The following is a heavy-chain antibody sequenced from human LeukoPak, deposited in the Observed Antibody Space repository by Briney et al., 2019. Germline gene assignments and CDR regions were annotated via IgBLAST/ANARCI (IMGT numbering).Heavy chain of an antibody. V-gene: IGHV4-61*01. D-gene: IGHD1-26*01. CDR3: ARATGSYFPFDY. J-gene: IGHJ4*02. Sequence: SETLSLTCTVSGGSISSSSYYWSWLRQPPGKGLEWIGYIYYSGSTNYNPSLKSRVTVSVDTSKNQFSLKLSSVIAADTAVYYCARATGSYFPFDYWGQGTLVTVSS. CDR1: GGSISSSSYY. CDR2: IYYSGST.